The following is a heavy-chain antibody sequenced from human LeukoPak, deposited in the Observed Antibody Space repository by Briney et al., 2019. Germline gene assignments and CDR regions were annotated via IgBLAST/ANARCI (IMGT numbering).Heavy chain of an antibody. CDR2: RWYDGSNK. J-gene: IGHJ6*04. V-gene: IGHV3-33*01. D-gene: IGHD2-2*01. CDR3: ARVGRFCSSTSCQDHGMDV. CDR1: GFTFSSYG. Sequence: GGSLRLSCAVSGFTFSSYGMHWVRLAPGKGLDRVAVRWYDGSNKYYADSVKGRFTISRDNSKHTLYLQMNSLRAEDTAVYYCARVGRFCSSTSCQDHGMDVWGKGTTVTVSS.